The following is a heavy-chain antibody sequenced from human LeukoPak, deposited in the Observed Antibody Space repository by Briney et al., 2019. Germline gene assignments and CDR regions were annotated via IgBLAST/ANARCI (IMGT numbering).Heavy chain of an antibody. J-gene: IGHJ4*02. V-gene: IGHV3-23*01. CDR2: IGADGGST. CDR3: AKDLNWGGR. D-gene: IGHD7-27*01. CDR1: GFTFSNYA. Sequence: PGGSLRLSCATSGFTFSNYAMNWVRQAPGMGLEWVSGIGADGGSTYYADSMKGRFTISRDNSKNTLYLQINSLRAEDTAVYYCAKDLNWGGRWGQGTLVTVSS.